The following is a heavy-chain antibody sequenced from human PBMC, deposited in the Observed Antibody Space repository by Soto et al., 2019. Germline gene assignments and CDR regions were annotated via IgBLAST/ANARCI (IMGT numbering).Heavy chain of an antibody. D-gene: IGHD6-6*01. CDR1: GYSFTTYW. CDR2: INPRDSDT. V-gene: IGHV5-51*01. Sequence: PGESLKISCKGSGYSFTTYWIGWVRQMPGKGLEWMGIINPRDSDTRYSPSFQGQVTISADKSINTAYLQWSSLKASDTAMYYCASPGRSSSDYWGQGTLVAVSS. J-gene: IGHJ4*02. CDR3: ASPGRSSSDY.